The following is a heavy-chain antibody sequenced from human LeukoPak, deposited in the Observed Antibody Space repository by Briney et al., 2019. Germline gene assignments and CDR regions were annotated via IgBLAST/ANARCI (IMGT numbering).Heavy chain of an antibody. CDR2: TYYRSKWYD. Sequence: SQTLSLTCAISGDSVSSKNGAWNWIRQSPSRGLEWLGRTYYRSKWYDDYADSVKGRITISPDTSKHQFSLHVYSVTPEDTAVYYCARDLGTSGWYTFDFWGQGTLVTVSS. V-gene: IGHV6-1*01. CDR1: GDSVSSKNGA. J-gene: IGHJ4*02. D-gene: IGHD6-19*01. CDR3: ARDLGTSGWYTFDF.